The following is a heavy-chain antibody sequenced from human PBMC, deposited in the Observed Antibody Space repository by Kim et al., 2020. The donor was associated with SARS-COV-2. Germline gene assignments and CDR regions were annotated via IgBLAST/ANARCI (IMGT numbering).Heavy chain of an antibody. D-gene: IGHD3-9*01. Sequence: ASVKVSCKASGYTFTGYYMHWVRQAPGQGLEWMGRINPNSGGTNYAQKFQGRVTMTRDTSISTAYMELSRLRSDDTAVYYCARDLVSDDILTGYLIGADYWGQGTLVTVSS. CDR2: INPNSGGT. J-gene: IGHJ4*02. V-gene: IGHV1-2*06. CDR1: GYTFTGYY. CDR3: ARDLVSDDILTGYLIGADY.